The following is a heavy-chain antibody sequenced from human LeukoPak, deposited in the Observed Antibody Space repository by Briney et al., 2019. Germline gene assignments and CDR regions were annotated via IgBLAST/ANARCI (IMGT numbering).Heavy chain of an antibody. CDR1: GYTFTSYG. CDR2: ISAYNGNT. V-gene: IGHV1-18*04. D-gene: IGHD2-21*02. CDR3: ARGPYCGGDCYPGFDY. Sequence: ATVKVSCKASGYTFTSYGISWVRQAPGQGLEWMGWISAYNGNTNYAQKLQGRATMTTDTSTSTAYMELRSLRSDDTAVYYCARGPYCGGDCYPGFDYWGQGTLVTVSS. J-gene: IGHJ4*02.